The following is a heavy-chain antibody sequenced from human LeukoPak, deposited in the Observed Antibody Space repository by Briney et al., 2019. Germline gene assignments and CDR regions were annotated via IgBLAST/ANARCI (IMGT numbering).Heavy chain of an antibody. D-gene: IGHD3-16*02. CDR1: GFTFSTYN. CDR3: ARGTFGGVITHTFDY. Sequence: GGSLRLSCAASGFTFSTYNMNWVRQAPGKGLEWVSSISSSSSYIYYTDSMKGRFTISRDNAKNSLYLQMNSLRAEDAAVYYCARGTFGGVITHTFDYWGQGTLVTVSS. V-gene: IGHV3-21*01. CDR2: ISSSSSYI. J-gene: IGHJ4*02.